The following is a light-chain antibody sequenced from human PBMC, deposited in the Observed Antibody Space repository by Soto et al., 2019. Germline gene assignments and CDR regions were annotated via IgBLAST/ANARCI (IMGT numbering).Light chain of an antibody. J-gene: IGLJ1*01. V-gene: IGLV2-14*01. CDR2: DVN. CDR3: SSFTSSSSYV. CDR1: SSDIGGFIH. Sequence: QSVLPQPASVSDSPGQSITISCIGTSSDIGGFIHVSWHQQHPGKAPKLIIYDVNNRPAGVSNRFSGSKTGNTASLIISGLQAEDEADYYCSSFTSSSSYVFGSGTKVTVL.